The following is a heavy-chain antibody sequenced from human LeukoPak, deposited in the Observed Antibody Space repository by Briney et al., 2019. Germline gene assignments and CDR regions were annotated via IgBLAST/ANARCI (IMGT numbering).Heavy chain of an antibody. D-gene: IGHD6-6*01. CDR1: GFTFGDYY. V-gene: IGHV3-11*01. CDR2: ISNSGGTK. Sequence: PGGSLRLSCAASGFTFGDYYMAWIRQAPGKGLEYISDISNSGGTKYYADSVKGRFTISRDNAKNSLILQMDRLTFEDTAIYYCARDTLTDIAARPLDYWGQGTLVTVSS. CDR3: ARDTLTDIAARPLDY. J-gene: IGHJ4*02.